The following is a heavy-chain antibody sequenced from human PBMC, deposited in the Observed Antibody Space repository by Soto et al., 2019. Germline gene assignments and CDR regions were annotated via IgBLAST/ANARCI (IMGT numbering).Heavy chain of an antibody. V-gene: IGHV3-53*04. CDR1: GFTVSSNY. CDR2: IYSGGST. J-gene: IGHJ2*01. D-gene: IGHD1-26*01. CDR3: ARVAEWERSRYFDL. Sequence: EVQLVESGGGLVQPGGSLRLSCAASGFTVSSNYMSWVRQAPGKGLEWVSVIYSGGSTYYADSVKGRFTISRHNSKNTLYLQMNSLRAEDTAVYYCARVAEWERSRYFDLWGRGTLVTVSS.